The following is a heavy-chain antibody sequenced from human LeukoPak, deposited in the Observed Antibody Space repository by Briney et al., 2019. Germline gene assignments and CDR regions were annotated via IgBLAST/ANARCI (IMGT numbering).Heavy chain of an antibody. Sequence: ASVKVSCKVSGYMFTSNALSWVRQAPGQGLEWMGRIGPYSGHTNCAQRLQGRVTMTTDTSTSTAYMELRSLTSDDTAVYYCARVTAAEAFDIWGQGTMVTVSS. CDR2: IGPYSGHT. CDR3: ARVTAAEAFDI. J-gene: IGHJ3*02. D-gene: IGHD6-13*01. V-gene: IGHV1-18*01. CDR1: GYMFTSNA.